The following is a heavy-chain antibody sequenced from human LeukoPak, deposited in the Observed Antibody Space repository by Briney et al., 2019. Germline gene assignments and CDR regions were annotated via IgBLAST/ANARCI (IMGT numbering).Heavy chain of an antibody. D-gene: IGHD6-13*01. CDR1: GGSIGTYY. CDR3: ATTGQQQAFDI. V-gene: IGHV4-59*01. CDR2: FYYSGST. J-gene: IGHJ3*02. Sequence: SETLSLTCTISGGSIGTYYWSWVRQPPGKGLEWIGNFYYSGSTTYNPSLKSRVTISVDTSKNQFSLKLSSVTAADTAVYYCATTGQQQAFDIWGQGTMVTVSS.